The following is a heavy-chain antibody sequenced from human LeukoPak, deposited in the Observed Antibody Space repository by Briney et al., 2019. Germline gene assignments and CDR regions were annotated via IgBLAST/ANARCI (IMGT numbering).Heavy chain of an antibody. CDR1: GFTVSSNY. V-gene: IGHV3-66*01. J-gene: IGHJ4*02. CDR2: IYSGGST. D-gene: IGHD6-13*01. CDR3: ANSGIAAAGTTFDY. Sequence: PGGSLRLSCAASGFTVSSNYMSWVRQAPGKGLEWVSVIYSGGSTYYADSVKGRFTISRDNSKNTLYLQMNSLRAEDTAVYYCANSGIAAAGTTFDYWGQGTLVTVSS.